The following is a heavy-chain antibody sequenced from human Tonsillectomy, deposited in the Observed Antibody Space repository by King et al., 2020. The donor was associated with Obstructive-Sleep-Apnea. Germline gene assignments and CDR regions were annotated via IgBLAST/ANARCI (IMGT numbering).Heavy chain of an antibody. D-gene: IGHD3-10*01. CDR2: IYYSGST. V-gene: IGHV4-30-4*01. CDR1: GGSISSGDYY. J-gene: IGHJ5*02. Sequence: VQLQESGPGLVKPSQTLSLTCTVSGGSISSGDYYWSWIRQPPGKGLEWIGYIYYSGSTYYNPSLKSRVTLSLDTSKNQFSLKLSSVTAADTAVYYCARGIIWFGELRWFDPWGQGTLVTVSS. CDR3: ARGIIWFGELRWFDP.